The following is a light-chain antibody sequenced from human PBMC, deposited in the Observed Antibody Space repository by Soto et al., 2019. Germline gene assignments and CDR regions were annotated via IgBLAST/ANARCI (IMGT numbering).Light chain of an antibody. CDR2: GAS. Sequence: EIVLTQSPGTLSLSPGERATLSCRASQSISSSYLAWYQQKPGQAPRLLIYGASRRATGIPDRITGSGSGTDFTLSISRLEPEDFAVYYCQQYGGSTRTFGQGTKVDIK. V-gene: IGKV3-20*01. J-gene: IGKJ1*01. CDR3: QQYGGSTRT. CDR1: QSISSSY.